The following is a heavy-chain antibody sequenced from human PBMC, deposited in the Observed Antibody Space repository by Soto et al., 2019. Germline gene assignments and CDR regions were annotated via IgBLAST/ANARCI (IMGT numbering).Heavy chain of an antibody. CDR1: GFTFSSYW. CDR3: ARALKGIAAED. Sequence: EVQLVESGGGLVQPGGSLRLSCAASGFTFSSYWMSWVRQAPGKGLEWVANIKQDGSEKYYVDSVKGRFTISRDNAKNSLYLEMNSLRAEDTAVYYCARALKGIAAEDWGQGTLVTVSS. D-gene: IGHD6-13*01. J-gene: IGHJ4*02. V-gene: IGHV3-7*01. CDR2: IKQDGSEK.